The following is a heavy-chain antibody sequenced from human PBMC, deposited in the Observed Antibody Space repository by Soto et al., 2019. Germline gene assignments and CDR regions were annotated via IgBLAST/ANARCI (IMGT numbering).Heavy chain of an antibody. D-gene: IGHD2-21*02. CDR2: INHSGTI. J-gene: IGHJ6*02. V-gene: IGHV4-34*01. CDR1: GGSYSGYY. CDR3: ARADRTLVTSYSLDV. Sequence: SETLSLTCAVYGGSYSGYYWTWIRQPPGKGLEWIGEINHSGTINFNPSLKSRLTISLDTSKKHFSLKLSSVTDADTAAYYCARADRTLVTSYSLDVWGQGTTVTVSS.